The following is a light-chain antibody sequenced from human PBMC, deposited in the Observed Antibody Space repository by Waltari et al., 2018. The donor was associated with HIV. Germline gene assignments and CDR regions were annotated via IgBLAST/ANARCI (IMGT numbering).Light chain of an antibody. CDR3: QQYKDWPPSP. J-gene: IGKJ2*01. V-gene: IGKV3-15*01. Sequence: ILVTQSPATMSVSPGERATLSCKTSQNVYNNLAWYQHKPGQAPRLLMSGASTRARDVPPRFTGSGSGTEFTLTINSLLPEDVAVYYCQQYKDWPPSPFGQGTKVEIK. CDR1: QNVYNN. CDR2: GAS.